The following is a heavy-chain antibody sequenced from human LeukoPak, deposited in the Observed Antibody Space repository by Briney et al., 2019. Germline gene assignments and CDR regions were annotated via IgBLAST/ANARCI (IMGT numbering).Heavy chain of an antibody. J-gene: IGHJ4*02. CDR2: IYHDGST. CDR1: GGSISSNNW. D-gene: IGHD5-18*01. V-gene: IGHV4-4*02. Sequence: SETLSLTCAVSGGSISSNNWWIWVRQSPEQGLEWIGEIYHDGSTNYNPSLKSRVTISMDKSKNQLSLKLNFVTAADTAVYYCARDRGGYTYSHDYWGQGTLVTVSS. CDR3: ARDRGGYTYSHDY.